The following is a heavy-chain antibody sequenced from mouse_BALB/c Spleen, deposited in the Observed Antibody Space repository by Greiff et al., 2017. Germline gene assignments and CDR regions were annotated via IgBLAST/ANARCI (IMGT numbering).Heavy chain of an antibody. Sequence: VQLQQSGAELVKPGASVKMSCTASGFTFTSYCMHWVKQRPGQGLEWIGYINPSTGDTEYNQKFKDKATLTADKSSSTAYMQLSSLTSEDSAVYYCTAYGAWFAYWGQGTLVTVSA. D-gene: IGHD1-1*02. CDR2: INPSTGDT. CDR3: TAYGAWFAY. V-gene: IGHV1-7*01. J-gene: IGHJ3*01. CDR1: GFTFTSYC.